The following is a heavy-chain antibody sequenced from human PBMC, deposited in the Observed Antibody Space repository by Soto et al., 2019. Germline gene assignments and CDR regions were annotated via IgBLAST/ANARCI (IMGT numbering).Heavy chain of an antibody. CDR1: GFPFSSYW. J-gene: IGHJ6*02. CDR2: IKQDGSEK. V-gene: IGHV3-7*05. CDR3: ARDLDSNHFRFFYYSGMDV. Sequence: EVQLVESGGGLVQPGGSLRLSCAASGFPFSSYWMSWVRQAPGKGLEWVANIKQDGSEKYYVDSVKGRFTISRDNARNALYLQMNSLRAEVTAVYYCARDLDSNHFRFFYYSGMDVWGQGTTVTVSS. D-gene: IGHD4-4*01.